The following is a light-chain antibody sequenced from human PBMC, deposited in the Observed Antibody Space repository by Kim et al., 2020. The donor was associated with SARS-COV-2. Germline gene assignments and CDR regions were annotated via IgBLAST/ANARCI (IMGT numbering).Light chain of an antibody. CDR2: QDS. Sequence: SYELTQPPSVSVSPGQTASITCSGDKLGDKYACWYQQKPGQSPVLVIYQDSKRPSGIPERFSGSNSGNTATLNISGTQAMDEADYYCQAWDSSTAYVFGT. J-gene: IGLJ1*01. V-gene: IGLV3-1*01. CDR1: KLGDKY. CDR3: QAWDSSTAYV.